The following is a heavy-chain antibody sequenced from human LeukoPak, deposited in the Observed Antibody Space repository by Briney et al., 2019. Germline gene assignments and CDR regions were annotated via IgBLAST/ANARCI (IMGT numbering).Heavy chain of an antibody. CDR2: IYYSGST. CDR3: ARGVYVWGSYRELYYFDY. Sequence: SETLSLTCTVSGGSISSGDYYWSWIRQPPGKGREWIGYIYYSGSTYYNASLKSRVTISVDTSKNQFSLKLSSVTAADTAVYYCARGVYVWGSYRELYYFDYWGQGTLVSVSS. CDR1: GGSISSGDYY. J-gene: IGHJ4*02. V-gene: IGHV4-30-4*01. D-gene: IGHD3-16*02.